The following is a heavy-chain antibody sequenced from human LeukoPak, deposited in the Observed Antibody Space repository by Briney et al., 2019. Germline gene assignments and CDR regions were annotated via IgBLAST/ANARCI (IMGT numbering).Heavy chain of an antibody. CDR1: GFTFSSYA. V-gene: IGHV3-21*01. CDR2: ISSSSSYI. J-gene: IGHJ4*02. CDR3: ARGWSYCSSTSCPFDY. Sequence: GGSLRLSCVTSGFTFSSYAMSWVRQAPGKGLEWVSSISSSSSYIYYADSVKGRFTISRDNAKNSLCLQMNSLRAEDTAVYYCARGWSYCSSTSCPFDYWAQGTLVTVSS. D-gene: IGHD2-2*01.